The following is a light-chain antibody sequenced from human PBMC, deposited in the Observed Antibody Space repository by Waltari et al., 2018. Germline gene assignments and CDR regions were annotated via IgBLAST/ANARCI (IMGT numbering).Light chain of an antibody. CDR3: GSYTSSGTLL. J-gene: IGLJ3*02. CDR2: DVT. Sequence: QSALTQPASVSGSPGQSITISCTGTCSSLGRYDQFAWYQQHPGKVPKLMIYDVTKRPPGVSDRFSGSKSGNTASLTISGLQADDEADYYCGSYTSSGTLLFGGGTTLTVL. CDR1: CSSLGRYDQ. V-gene: IGLV2-14*01.